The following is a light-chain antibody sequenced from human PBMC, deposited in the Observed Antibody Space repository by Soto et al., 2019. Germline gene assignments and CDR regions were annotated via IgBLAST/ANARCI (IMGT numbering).Light chain of an antibody. CDR1: SGHSSYI. CDR2: LEGRGRY. Sequence: QSVLTQSSSASASPGSSVKLTCTLSSGHSSYILAWHQQQPGKAPRSLMKLEGRGRYRQESVVPDRFSGSSSRADRYLTNSNLRFEDDAEYYCETWDSTTQVFGGGTKLTVL. V-gene: IGLV4-60*02. J-gene: IGLJ3*02. CDR3: ETWDSTTQV.